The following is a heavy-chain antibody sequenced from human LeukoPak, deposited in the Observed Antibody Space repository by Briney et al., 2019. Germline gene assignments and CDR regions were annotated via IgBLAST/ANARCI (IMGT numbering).Heavy chain of an antibody. Sequence: ASVKVSCKASGYTFTNHAMQWVRQAPGQRLEWMGWINAGNGNTKYSQNFQGRFIITRDTSAGTVYMDLSSLRSADTAVYYCARGFWNRGTWGPYYFDYWGQGTLVTVSS. J-gene: IGHJ4*02. CDR3: ARGFWNRGTWGPYYFDY. CDR1: GYTFTNHA. V-gene: IGHV1-3*01. D-gene: IGHD3-3*01. CDR2: INAGNGNT.